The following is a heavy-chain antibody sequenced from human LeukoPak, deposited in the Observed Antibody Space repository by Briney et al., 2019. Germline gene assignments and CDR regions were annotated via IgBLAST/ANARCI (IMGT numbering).Heavy chain of an antibody. CDR2: IRGSDAST. D-gene: IGHD3-10*01. J-gene: IGHJ5*02. CDR1: GLTFSRYA. CDR3: AKDVTYYVGSGSNPNWFDP. V-gene: IGHV3-23*01. Sequence: GRCLTLVCAASGLTFSRYAMSSVSQTPGKWLEWVSCIRGSDASTYNTDSVKGRITSSRDYSKNTLYLQMNSLRAEDTAVYYCAKDVTYYVGSGSNPNWFDPWGQGTLVTVSS.